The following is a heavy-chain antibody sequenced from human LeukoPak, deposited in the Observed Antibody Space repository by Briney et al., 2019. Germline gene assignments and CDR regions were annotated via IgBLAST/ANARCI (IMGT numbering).Heavy chain of an antibody. V-gene: IGHV7-4-1*02. CDR3: ARDDRTPPTTARCADY. CDR2: INTNTGNL. J-gene: IGHJ4*02. D-gene: IGHD3-22*01. CDR1: GYTFTSYA. Sequence: EASVKVSCKASGYTFTSYALNWVRQAPGQGLEWMGWINTNTGNLTYAQGFTGRFVFSLDTSVSTAYLQISSLKAEDTAVYYCARDDRTPPTTARCADYWGQGTLVTVSS.